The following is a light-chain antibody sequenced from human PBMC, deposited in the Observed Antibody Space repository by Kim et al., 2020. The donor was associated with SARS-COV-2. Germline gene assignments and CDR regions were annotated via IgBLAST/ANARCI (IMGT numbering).Light chain of an antibody. J-gene: IGKJ2*03. CDR1: KSISSW. Sequence: SAAVGDSVTITCRASKSISSWLAWYQQKPGKAPKLLIYKASSLESGVPSRFSGSGSGTEFTLTISSLQPDDFATYYCQQCNSYPYSFGQGTKLEI. V-gene: IGKV1-5*03. CDR2: KAS. CDR3: QQCNSYPYS.